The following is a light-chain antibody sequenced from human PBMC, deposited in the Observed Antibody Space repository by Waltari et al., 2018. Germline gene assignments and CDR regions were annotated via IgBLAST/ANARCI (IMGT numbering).Light chain of an antibody. CDR2: AAC. CDR3: QQFKTYPLH. Sequence: TCRASQDISSDLAWNQQKPEKAPNLLMYAACSLQSGVPSRFSGRGSGTDFTLSMSSLQPEDFATYYCQQFKTYPLHFGQGTRLEIK. J-gene: IGKJ5*01. V-gene: IGKV1-9*01. CDR1: QDISSD.